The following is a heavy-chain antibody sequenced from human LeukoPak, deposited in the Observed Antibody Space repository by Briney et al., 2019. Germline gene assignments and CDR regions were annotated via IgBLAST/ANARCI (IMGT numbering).Heavy chain of an antibody. V-gene: IGHV3-30*02. Sequence: SGGSLRLSCAASGFTFSSYGMHWVRQAPGKGLEWVAFIRYDGSNKYYADSVKGRFTISRDNSKNTLYLQMNSLRAEDTAVYYCAKDEGRDYYDSSGLDYWGQGTLVTVSS. CDR3: AKDEGRDYYDSSGLDY. D-gene: IGHD3-22*01. CDR1: GFTFSSYG. J-gene: IGHJ4*02. CDR2: IRYDGSNK.